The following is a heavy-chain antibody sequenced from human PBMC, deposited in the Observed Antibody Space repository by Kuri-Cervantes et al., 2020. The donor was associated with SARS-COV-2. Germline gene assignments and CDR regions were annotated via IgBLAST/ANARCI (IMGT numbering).Heavy chain of an antibody. V-gene: IGHV1-69*13. J-gene: IGHJ6*03. CDR2: IIPIFGTA. Sequence: SVKVSCKTSGYSFKTYGISWVRQAPGRGLEWMGGIIPIFGTANYAQKFQGRVTITADESTSTAYMELSSLRSEDTAVYYCASTSFVDIVATSEYYYYYYYMDVWGKGTTVTVSS. CDR1: GYSFKTYG. D-gene: IGHD5-12*01. CDR3: ASTSFVDIVATSEYYYYYYYMDV.